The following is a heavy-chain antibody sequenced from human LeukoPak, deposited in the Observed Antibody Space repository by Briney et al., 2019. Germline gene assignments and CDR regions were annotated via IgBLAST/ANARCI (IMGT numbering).Heavy chain of an antibody. CDR2: IIPISGTA. CDR3: ARGDLEWFSSWFDP. D-gene: IGHD3-3*01. V-gene: IGHV1-69*05. J-gene: IGHJ5*02. CDR1: GGTFSSYA. Sequence: SVKVSCKASGGTFSSYAISWVRQAPGQGLEWMGGIIPISGTANYAQKFQGRVTITTDESTSTAYMELSSLRSEDTAVYYCARGDLEWFSSWFDPWGQGTLVTVSS.